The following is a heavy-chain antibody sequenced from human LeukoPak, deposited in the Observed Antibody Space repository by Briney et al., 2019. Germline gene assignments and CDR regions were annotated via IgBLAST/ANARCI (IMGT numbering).Heavy chain of an antibody. CDR1: GGSISSGDYY. CDR2: IYYSGST. D-gene: IGHD5-18*01. CDR3: ARGGTEQLWFRY. Sequence: SETLSLTCTVSGGSISSGDYYWSWIRQPSGKGLEWIGYIYYSGSTYYNPSLKSRVTISVDTSKNQFSLKLSSVTAADTAVYYCARGGTEQLWFRYWGQGTLVTVSS. J-gene: IGHJ4*02. V-gene: IGHV4-30-4*01.